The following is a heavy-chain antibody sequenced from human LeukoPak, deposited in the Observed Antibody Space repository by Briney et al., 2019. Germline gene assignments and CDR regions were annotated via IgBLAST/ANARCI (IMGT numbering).Heavy chain of an antibody. J-gene: IGHJ3*01. CDR3: ASPQVAYCGVDCYSP. CDR2: IYPGDSQT. V-gene: IGHV5-51*01. CDR1: GYSFTSYW. D-gene: IGHD2-21*02. Sequence: GESLKISCKASGYSFTSYWIGWVRKMPGKGLEWMGLIYPGDSQTTYSPSFQGQVTISADKSITTAYLQWRSLKASDTATYYCASPQVAYCGVDCYSPWGQGTMVTVSS.